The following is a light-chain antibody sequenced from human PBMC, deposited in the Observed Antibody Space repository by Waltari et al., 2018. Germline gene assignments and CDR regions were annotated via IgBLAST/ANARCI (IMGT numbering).Light chain of an antibody. Sequence: EIVLTQSPGTLSLSAGERATLSCRASQRVGRFLAWNQQKPGQAPRLSIYDAASRSTGIPYRFSGSGSGTDFSLTISRLEPEDFAVYYCQLSVRLPATFGQGTKVEIK. J-gene: IGKJ1*01. V-gene: IGKV3-20*01. CDR1: QRVGRF. CDR3: QLSVRLPAT. CDR2: DAA.